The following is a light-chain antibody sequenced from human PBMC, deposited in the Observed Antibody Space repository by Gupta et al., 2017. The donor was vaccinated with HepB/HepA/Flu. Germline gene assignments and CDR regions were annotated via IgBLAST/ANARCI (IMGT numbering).Light chain of an antibody. V-gene: IGKV1-39*01. CDR2: VAS. J-gene: IGKJ2*01. Sequence: DIQMTQSPSSLSASIGDRVTITCRSSQPIANFLNWYQQKPGKAPKILIYVASSFQGGVPSRFSGSGSGTDFTLTISSRQAEDFATYYCQQRYSAPYTFGQRTKVEIK. CDR3: QQRYSAPYT. CDR1: QPIANF.